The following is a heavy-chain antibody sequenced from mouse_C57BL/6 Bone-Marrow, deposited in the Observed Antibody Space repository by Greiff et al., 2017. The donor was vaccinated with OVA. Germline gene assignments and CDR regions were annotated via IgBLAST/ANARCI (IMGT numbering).Heavy chain of an antibody. CDR1: GFTFTDYY. Sequence: EVQLVESGGGLVQPGGSLSLSCAASGFTFTDYYMSWVRQPPGKALEWLGFIRNKANGYTTEYSASVKGRFTISRDNAKNTLYLQMSSLKSEDTAMYYCARYYGSSYYFDYWGQGTTLTVSS. CDR2: IRNKANGYTT. J-gene: IGHJ2*01. CDR3: ARYYGSSYYFDY. V-gene: IGHV7-3*01. D-gene: IGHD1-1*01.